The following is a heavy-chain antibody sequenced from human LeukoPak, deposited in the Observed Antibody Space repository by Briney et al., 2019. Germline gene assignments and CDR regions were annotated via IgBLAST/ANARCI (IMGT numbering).Heavy chain of an antibody. CDR2: IDYSGST. CDR3: ARDRRRDRLHAFDI. V-gene: IGHV4-59*11. Sequence: PSETLSLTCTVSGGTISRHYWSWIRQPPGKGLEWIAYIDYSGSTNYNPSLKSRLTISLDASNNQFSLKLCSVTAADTALYYCARDRRRDRLHAFDIWGQGTMVTVSS. CDR1: GGTISRHY. D-gene: IGHD1-26*01. J-gene: IGHJ3*02.